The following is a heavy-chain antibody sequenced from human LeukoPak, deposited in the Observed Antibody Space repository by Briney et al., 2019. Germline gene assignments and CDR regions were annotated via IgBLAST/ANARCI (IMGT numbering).Heavy chain of an antibody. CDR3: ARDLYCSGGSCYAPPV. CDR2: ISSSGSTI. D-gene: IGHD2-15*01. Sequence: PGGSLRLSCAASGFTFSSYAMSWVRQAPGKGLEWVSYISSSGSTIYYADSVKGRFTISRDNAKNSLYLQMNSLRAEDTAVYYCARDLYCSGGSCYAPPVWGQGTMVTVSS. J-gene: IGHJ3*01. CDR1: GFTFSSYA. V-gene: IGHV3-48*03.